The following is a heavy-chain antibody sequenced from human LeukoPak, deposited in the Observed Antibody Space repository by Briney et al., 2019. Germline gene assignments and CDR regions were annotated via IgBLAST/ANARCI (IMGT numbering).Heavy chain of an antibody. CDR1: GFTFSSYW. J-gene: IGHJ4*02. D-gene: IGHD6-13*01. CDR3: ARGLYSSTTYYFDY. Sequence: GGSLRLSCVASGFTFSSYWMSWARQAPGKGLEWVANIKKDGSEKYYVDSVKGRFTISRDNAKNSLYLQMNSLRGEDTAVYYCARGLYSSTTYYFDYWGQGTLVTVSS. V-gene: IGHV3-7*03. CDR2: IKKDGSEK.